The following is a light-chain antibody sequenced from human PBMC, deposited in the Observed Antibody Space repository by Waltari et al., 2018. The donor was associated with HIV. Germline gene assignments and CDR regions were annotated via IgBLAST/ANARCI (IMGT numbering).Light chain of an antibody. V-gene: IGKV3-15*01. J-gene: IGKJ1*01. Sequence: ILMTQSPATLSVPRGERVTLSCRASQSVSSDLAWYRQKPGQPPRLLIYNASSRGTGLPARFSGSGSGTEFTLTISSLQSEDFAFYYCQQYNNWPPWTFGQGTKVESK. CDR1: QSVSSD. CDR2: NAS. CDR3: QQYNNWPPWT.